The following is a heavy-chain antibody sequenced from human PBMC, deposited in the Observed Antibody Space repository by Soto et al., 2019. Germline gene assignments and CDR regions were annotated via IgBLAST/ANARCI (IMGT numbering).Heavy chain of an antibody. CDR3: AREKWRVRRNEPFDI. D-gene: IGHD6-19*01. V-gene: IGHV1-46*01. CDR1: GYTFINYY. J-gene: IGHJ3*02. CDR2: INPNGGST. Sequence: GASVKVSCKASGYTFINYYMHWVRQAPGQGLEWMGIINPNGGSTTYAQKFQGRVTLTRDTSTNTVNMELRSVRSEDTAVYYCAREKWRVRRNEPFDIGGQGTMVTVSS.